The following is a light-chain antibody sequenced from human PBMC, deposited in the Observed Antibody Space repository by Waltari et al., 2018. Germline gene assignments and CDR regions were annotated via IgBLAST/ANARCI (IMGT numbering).Light chain of an antibody. Sequence: EIVLTQSPGTLSLSPGERATLSCRASQSLSNSYLAWYEQKPGQAPRLLIYGASSRATGIPDRFSCSGSGTDFTLTISRLEPEDFAVYYCQQYGSSPLTFGPGTKVDIK. V-gene: IGKV3-20*01. CDR1: QSLSNSY. CDR2: GAS. CDR3: QQYGSSPLT. J-gene: IGKJ3*01.